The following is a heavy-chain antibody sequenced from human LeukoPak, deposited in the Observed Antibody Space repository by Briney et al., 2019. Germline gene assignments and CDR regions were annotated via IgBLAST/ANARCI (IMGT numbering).Heavy chain of an antibody. CDR2: SSGSGGST. D-gene: IGHD3-10*01. J-gene: IGHJ6*03. CDR1: GFTFSSYG. V-gene: IGHV3-23*01. CDR3: AKSLYYYGSGRNYYYYMDV. Sequence: PGGSLRLSCAASGFTFSSYGMSWVRQAPGKGLEWVSASSGSGGSTYYADSVKGRFTISRDNSKNTLYLQMNSLRAEDTAVYYCAKSLYYYGSGRNYYYYMDVWGKGTTVTISS.